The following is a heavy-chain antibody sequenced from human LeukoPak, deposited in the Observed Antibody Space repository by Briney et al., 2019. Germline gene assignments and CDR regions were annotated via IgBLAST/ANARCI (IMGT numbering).Heavy chain of an antibody. J-gene: IGHJ4*02. CDR1: GYTFTGYY. V-gene: IGHV1-69*05. CDR2: IIPIFGTA. Sequence: SVKVSCKASGYTFTGYYMHWVRQAPGQGLEWMGGIIPIFGTANYAQKFQGRVTITTGESTSTACMELSSLRSEDTAVYYCAREVLDGNYYDSSGYFGYWGQGPLVTVSS. CDR3: AREVLDGNYYDSSGYFGY. D-gene: IGHD3-22*01.